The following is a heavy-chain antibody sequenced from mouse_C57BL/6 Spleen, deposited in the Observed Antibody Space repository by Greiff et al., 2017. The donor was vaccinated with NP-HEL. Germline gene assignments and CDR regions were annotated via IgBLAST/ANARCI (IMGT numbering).Heavy chain of an antibody. Sequence: DVKLVESGGGLVKPGGSLKLSCAASGFTFSDYGMHWVRQAPEKGLEWVAYISSGSSTIYYADTVKGRFTISRDNAKNTLFLQMTSLRSEDTAMYYCARNEGYYYFDYWGQGTTLTVSS. CDR2: ISSGSSTI. CDR3: ARNEGYYYFDY. V-gene: IGHV5-17*01. CDR1: GFTFSDYG. J-gene: IGHJ2*01. D-gene: IGHD2-3*01.